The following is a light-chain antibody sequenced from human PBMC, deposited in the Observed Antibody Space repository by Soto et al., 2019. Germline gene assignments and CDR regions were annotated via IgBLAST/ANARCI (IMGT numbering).Light chain of an antibody. J-gene: IGKJ2*01. CDR2: DAS. CDR3: QRYNSYYT. V-gene: IGKV1-5*01. Sequence: DIQMTQSPSTLSASVGDRVTITCRASQSISSWLAWYQQKPGKAPKLLIYDASSLESGVPSRFSGSGSGTEFALASSGRQPDDVGSCYCQRYNSYYTFGEGTKLEI. CDR1: QSISSW.